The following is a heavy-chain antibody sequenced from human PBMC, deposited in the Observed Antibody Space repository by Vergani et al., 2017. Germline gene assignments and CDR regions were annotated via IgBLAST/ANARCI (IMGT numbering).Heavy chain of an antibody. J-gene: IGHJ5*02. CDR3: AKTHDFSSLYSSYNWFDP. Sequence: EVQLVQSGAEVKKPGESLKISCQGSGYSITNYWIAWVRQRPGKGLEWMGIFYAGDSDVRYSPSFQGQVTMSVDKSLSTAYLQWSSLKASDTATYYCAKTHDFSSLYSSYNWFDPWGQGTQVTVSS. CDR2: FYAGDSDV. D-gene: IGHD3-3*01. V-gene: IGHV5-51*03. CDR1: GYSITNYW.